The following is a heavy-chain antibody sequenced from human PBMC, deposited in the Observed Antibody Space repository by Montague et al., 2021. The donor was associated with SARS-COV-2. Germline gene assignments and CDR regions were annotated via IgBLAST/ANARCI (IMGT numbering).Heavy chain of an antibody. Sequence: SETLSLTCAVYGGSFSGYYCSWIRQPPGRGLEWIGETNDSGRTNXNPSLKGRVTISVDTSKNQFSLRLSSVTAAETAVYYCARGYCSGSGCYYYYGMDVWGQGTTVTVSS. D-gene: IGHD2-15*01. V-gene: IGHV4-34*01. CDR2: TNDSGRT. CDR1: GGSFSGYY. J-gene: IGHJ6*02. CDR3: ARGYCSGSGCYYYYGMDV.